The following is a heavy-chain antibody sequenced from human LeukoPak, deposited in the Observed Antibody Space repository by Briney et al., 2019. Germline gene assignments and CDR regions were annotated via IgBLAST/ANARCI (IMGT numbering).Heavy chain of an antibody. Sequence: SETLSLTCTVSVGSISNYYWSWIRQPPGKGLEWIGYIYNSGSTNYNPSLKSRVTISVDTSRNQFSLKLNSVTAADTAIYYCARGYSGYDIGGYWGQGTLVTVSS. V-gene: IGHV4-59*01. J-gene: IGHJ4*02. CDR2: IYNSGST. CDR3: ARGYSGYDIGGY. D-gene: IGHD5-12*01. CDR1: VGSISNYY.